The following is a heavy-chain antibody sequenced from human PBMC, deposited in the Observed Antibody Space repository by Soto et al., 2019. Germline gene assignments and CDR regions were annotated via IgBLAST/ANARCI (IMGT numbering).Heavy chain of an antibody. D-gene: IGHD3-3*01. CDR2: IKQDGSEK. J-gene: IGHJ3*02. V-gene: IGHV3-7*03. CDR3: TTDSSLEYYDFWSGPRSVYDAFDI. Sequence: PGGSLRLSCAASGFTFSNDWLTWVRQAPGTGLEWVANIKQDGSEKYYVDSVKGRFTISRDDSKNTLYLKMNSLKTEDTAVYYCTTDSSLEYYDFWSGPRSVYDAFDIWGQGTMVTVSS. CDR1: GFTFSNDW.